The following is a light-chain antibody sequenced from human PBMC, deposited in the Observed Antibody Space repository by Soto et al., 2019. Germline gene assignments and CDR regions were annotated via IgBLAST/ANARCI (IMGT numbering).Light chain of an antibody. CDR2: DAS. CDR1: QSVSSY. Sequence: EIVLTQSPATLSLSPGERSTLSCRVRQSVSSYVAWYQQKPGQAPRLLIYDASNRATGIPARFSGSGSGTAVALTISSLEPEDFAVYYCQQRSNWPPLTFGGGTKVEIK. CDR3: QQRSNWPPLT. J-gene: IGKJ4*01. V-gene: IGKV3-11*01.